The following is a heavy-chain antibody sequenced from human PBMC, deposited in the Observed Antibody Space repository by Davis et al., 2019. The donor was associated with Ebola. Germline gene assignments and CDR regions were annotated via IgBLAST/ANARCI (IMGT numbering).Heavy chain of an antibody. D-gene: IGHD3-3*01. CDR2: RYNSGST. Sequence: MPSETLSLTCSVSGASISSYYWSWIRQAPGKGLEWIGFRYNSGSTNHNPSLQSRVIISIDTANKQISLKLSSVTAADMAVYYCARGRLLEWPPTFYGLDVWGKGTTVTVSS. CDR3: ARGRLLEWPPTFYGLDV. CDR1: GASISSYY. J-gene: IGHJ6*04. V-gene: IGHV4-59*01.